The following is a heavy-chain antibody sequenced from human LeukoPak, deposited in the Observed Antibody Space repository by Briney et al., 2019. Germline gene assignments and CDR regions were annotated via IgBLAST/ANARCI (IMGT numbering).Heavy chain of an antibody. Sequence: GGTLRLSCAASGFTFSNYGMHRVRQTPGKGLEWVAVVSYDGRNEYYADSVKGRFTISRDNSKNTLSLQMNSLRAEDTAVYYCAKDRLRWTHDWYFDLWGRGTLVTVSS. CDR2: VSYDGRNE. V-gene: IGHV3-30*18. J-gene: IGHJ2*01. D-gene: IGHD4-23*01. CDR3: AKDRLRWTHDWYFDL. CDR1: GFTFSNYG.